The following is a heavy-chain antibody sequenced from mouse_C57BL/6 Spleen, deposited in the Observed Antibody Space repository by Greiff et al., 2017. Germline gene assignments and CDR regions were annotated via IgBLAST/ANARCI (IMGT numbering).Heavy chain of an antibody. Sequence: VQLQQSGAELVRPGASVTLSCKASGYTFTDYEMHWVKQTPVHGLEWIGAIDPETGGTAYNQKFKGKAILTADKSSSTAYMALRSLTSEDSAVYYCTSYYDYDEVFAYWGQGTLVTVSA. CDR3: TSYYDYDEVFAY. V-gene: IGHV1-15*01. CDR1: GYTFTDYE. CDR2: IDPETGGT. D-gene: IGHD2-4*01. J-gene: IGHJ3*01.